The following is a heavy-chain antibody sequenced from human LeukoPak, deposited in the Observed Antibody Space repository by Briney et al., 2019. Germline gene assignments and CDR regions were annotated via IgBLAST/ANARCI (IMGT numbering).Heavy chain of an antibody. V-gene: IGHV4-61*01. CDR2: MYYSGST. CDR1: GVSVSDGNYY. J-gene: IGHJ2*01. Sequence: PSETLSLTCTVSGVSVSDGNYYWSWIRQPPGKGLEWIGYMYYSGSTNYNPSLKSRVTISVDTSKNQFSLKLSSVTAADTAVYYCARRHYYDSSGSYWYLDVWGRGTLVSVSS. CDR3: ARRHYYDSSGSYWYLDV. D-gene: IGHD3-22*01.